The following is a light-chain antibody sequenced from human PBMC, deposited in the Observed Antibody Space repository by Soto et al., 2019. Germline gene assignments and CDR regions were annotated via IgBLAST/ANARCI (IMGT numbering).Light chain of an antibody. CDR1: TSDVGTYNY. CDR2: DVS. V-gene: IGLV2-11*01. J-gene: IGLJ1*01. Sequence: QSALTQPRSVSGSPGQSVTISCTGTTSDVGTYNYVSWYQQHPGKAPKVMIYDVSKRPSGVPDRFSGSKSGNTASLTISGLQAEDEADYYCSSYTSSSTPYVFGTGTKLTVL. CDR3: SSYTSSSTPYV.